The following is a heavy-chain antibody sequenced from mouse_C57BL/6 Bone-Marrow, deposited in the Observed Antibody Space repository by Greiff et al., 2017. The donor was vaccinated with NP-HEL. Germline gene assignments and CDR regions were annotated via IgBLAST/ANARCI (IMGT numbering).Heavy chain of an antibody. CDR2: INPNNGGT. CDR3: AREGDFDV. Sequence: VQLQQPGPELVKPGASVKISCKASGYTFTDYYMNWVKQSHGKSLEWIGDINPNNGGTSYNQKFKGKATLTVDKSSSTAYMELRSLTSEDSAVYYCAREGDFDVWGTGTTVTVSS. J-gene: IGHJ1*03. V-gene: IGHV1-26*01. CDR1: GYTFTDYY. D-gene: IGHD3-3*01.